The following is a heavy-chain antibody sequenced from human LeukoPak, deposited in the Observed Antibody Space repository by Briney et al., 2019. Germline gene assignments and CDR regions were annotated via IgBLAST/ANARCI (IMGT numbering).Heavy chain of an antibody. CDR2: IWSGQTTG. J-gene: IGHJ6*03. CDR3: ARDIWNDGNYYMDV. V-gene: IGHV3-33*01. Sequence: GMSLRLSCEGSGFIFSAHGIHWVRQAPGKGLEWVALIWSGQTTGLYAGSVKGRFTISRDTSRNTLYLQMNSLRAEDTAVYYCARDIWNDGNYYMDVWGRGTTVTVSS. CDR1: GFIFSAHG. D-gene: IGHD1-1*01.